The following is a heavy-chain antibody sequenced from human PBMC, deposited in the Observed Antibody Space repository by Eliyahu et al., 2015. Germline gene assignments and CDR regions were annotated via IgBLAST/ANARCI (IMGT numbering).Heavy chain of an antibody. CDR2: VNLNSGGT. CDR3: ARGQWGDXYDISGYPDF. J-gene: IGHJ4*02. Sequence: QVQLVQSGAEVLKPGASVKVSCXASGYSGYDIHWVRQALGRGLEWMGWVNLNSGGTKYAQKFQGRVTMTRDTSISTAYMELSRLISDDTAVYYCARGQWGDXYDISGYPDFWGQGALVTVSS. V-gene: IGHV1-2*02. D-gene: IGHD3-22*01. CDR1: GYSGYD.